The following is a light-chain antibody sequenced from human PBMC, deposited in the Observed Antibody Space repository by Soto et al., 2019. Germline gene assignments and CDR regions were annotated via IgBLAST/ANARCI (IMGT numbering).Light chain of an antibody. CDR2: GNS. V-gene: IGLV1-40*01. Sequence: QSVLTQPPSVSGAPGQRVTLSCPGSSSHIGAGYDVHWYQQLPGTAPKLLIYGNSNRPSGVPDRFSGSKSGTSASLAITGLQAEDEADYYCQSYDSSLSGRVFGTGTKVTVL. CDR3: QSYDSSLSGRV. J-gene: IGLJ1*01. CDR1: SSHIGAGYD.